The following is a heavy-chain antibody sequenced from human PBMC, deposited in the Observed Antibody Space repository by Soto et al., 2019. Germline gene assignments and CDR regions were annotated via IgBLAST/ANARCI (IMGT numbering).Heavy chain of an antibody. J-gene: IGHJ4*02. Sequence: QVQLVQSGAEVKKPGSSVKVSCKASGGTFSRSAISWVRQAPGQGLEWMGTIIPVLATPKYAQKFQGRVTITADESTSTVYMELYSLMSEDTAFYYCARDSTVTNALEYWGQGTLVTVSS. CDR3: ARDSTVTNALEY. CDR1: GGTFSRSA. CDR2: IIPVLATP. V-gene: IGHV1-69*11. D-gene: IGHD4-17*01.